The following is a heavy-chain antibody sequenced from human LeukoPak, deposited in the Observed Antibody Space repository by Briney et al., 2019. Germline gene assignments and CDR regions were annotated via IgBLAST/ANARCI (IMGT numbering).Heavy chain of an antibody. Sequence: GGSLRLSCVGSSYMFSGYWMHWVRQVPGKELVWVARINSDGTETTYADSVKGRFTISRDNARNFLYLQMNSLRAEDTAVYYCARGDPIYDFWSGGDHWGQGSLVSVSS. CDR1: SYMFSGYW. CDR2: INSDGTET. D-gene: IGHD3-3*01. CDR3: ARGDPIYDFWSGGDH. V-gene: IGHV3-74*03. J-gene: IGHJ4*02.